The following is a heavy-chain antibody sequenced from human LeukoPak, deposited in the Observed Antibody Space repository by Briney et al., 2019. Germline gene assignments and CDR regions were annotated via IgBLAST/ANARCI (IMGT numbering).Heavy chain of an antibody. CDR1: GFTFSSYW. J-gene: IGHJ4*02. V-gene: IGHV3-74*01. CDR2: INRDGSST. CDR3: ARGGGYSYGSFDY. D-gene: IGHD5-18*01. Sequence: GGSLRLSCAASGFTFSSYWMHWVRQAPGKGLVWVSRINRDGSSTSYADSVKGRFTISRDNAKNTLYLQMNSLRGEDTAVYYCARGGGYSYGSFDYWGQGTLVTVSS.